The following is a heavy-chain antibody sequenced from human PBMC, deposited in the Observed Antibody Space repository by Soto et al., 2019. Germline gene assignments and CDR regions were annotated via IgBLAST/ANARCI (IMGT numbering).Heavy chain of an antibody. J-gene: IGHJ4*02. CDR3: ARRTGKRRAIDY. Sequence: SETLSLTCTVSGGSISSSSYYWGWIRQPPGKGLEWIGSIYYSGSTYYNPSLKSRVTISVDTSKNQFSLKLSSVTAADTAVYYCARRTGKRRAIDYWGQGTLVTVSS. CDR2: IYYSGST. V-gene: IGHV4-39*01. CDR1: GGSISSSSYY. D-gene: IGHD1-1*01.